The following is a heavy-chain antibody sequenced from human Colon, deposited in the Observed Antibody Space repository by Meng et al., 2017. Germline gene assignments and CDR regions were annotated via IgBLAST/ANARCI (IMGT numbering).Heavy chain of an antibody. V-gene: IGHV4-61*08. J-gene: IGHJ5*02. CDR1: GASVSSGGNY. D-gene: IGHD5-12*01. CDR2: FYNSGTT. Sequence: VPLQESGPGLVGPSGPLSLTCNAPGASVSSGGNYWTWIRQPPGKGLEWIGYFYNSGTTNYNASLKSRVTISIDTSKNQFFLKLRSVTAADTAVYYCARDSGYDKNWFDPWGQGTLVTVSS. CDR3: ARDSGYDKNWFDP.